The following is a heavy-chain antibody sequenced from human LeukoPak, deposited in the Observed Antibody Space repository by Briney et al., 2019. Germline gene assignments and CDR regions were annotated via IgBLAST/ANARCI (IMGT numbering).Heavy chain of an antibody. CDR3: ARDARSSGFSDY. Sequence: ASVKVYCKASGYTFTGYYMHWVRQAPGQGLEWMGWINPNSGGTNYAQKFQGRVTMTRDTSIGTAYMELSRLRSDDTAVYYCARDARSSGFSDYWGQETLVTVSS. CDR1: GYTFTGYY. CDR2: INPNSGGT. V-gene: IGHV1-2*02. D-gene: IGHD3-22*01. J-gene: IGHJ4*02.